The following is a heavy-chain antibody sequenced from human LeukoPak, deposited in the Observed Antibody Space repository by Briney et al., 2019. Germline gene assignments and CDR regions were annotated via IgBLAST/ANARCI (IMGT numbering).Heavy chain of an antibody. CDR2: ISAYNGNT. V-gene: IGHV1-18*01. Sequence: ASVKVSCKASGGTFSSYAISWVRQAPGQGLEWMGWISAYNGNTNYAQKLQGRVTMTTDTSTSTAYTELRSLESDDTAVYYCAGAVGGGYSSSYYYYYYMDVWGKGTTVTVSS. CDR1: GGTFSSYA. CDR3: AGAVGGGYSSSYYYYYYMDV. J-gene: IGHJ6*03. D-gene: IGHD6-13*01.